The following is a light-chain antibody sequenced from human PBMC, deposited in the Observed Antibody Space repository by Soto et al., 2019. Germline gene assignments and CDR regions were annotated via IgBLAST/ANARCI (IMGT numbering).Light chain of an antibody. CDR3: QQYCSSPWT. J-gene: IGKJ1*01. V-gene: IGKV3-20*01. Sequence: EIGLTQSPCTLSLSPGESATLSCRARQSVSSSYFAWYQQKPGEAPRLLIYGASSRATGIPDRFSGSGSGTDFTLTISRLEPEDFAVYYCQQYCSSPWTFGQGTKVVIK. CDR1: QSVSSSY. CDR2: GAS.